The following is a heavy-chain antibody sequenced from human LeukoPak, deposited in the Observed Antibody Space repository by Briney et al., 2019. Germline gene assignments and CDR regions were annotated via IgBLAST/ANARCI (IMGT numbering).Heavy chain of an antibody. J-gene: IGHJ4*02. CDR3: ARERVYYDSSGYLLYFDY. D-gene: IGHD3-22*01. CDR2: IWYDGSNK. CDR1: GFTFSSYR. V-gene: IGHV3-33*01. Sequence: GGSLRLSCAASGFTFSSYRMHWVRQAPGKALEWVAVIWYDGSNKYYADSVKGRFTISRDNSKNTLYLQMNSLRAEDTAVYYCARERVYYDSSGYLLYFDYWGQGTLVTVSS.